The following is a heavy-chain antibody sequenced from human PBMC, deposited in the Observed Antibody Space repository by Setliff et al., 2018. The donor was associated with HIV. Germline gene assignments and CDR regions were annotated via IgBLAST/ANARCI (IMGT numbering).Heavy chain of an antibody. CDR2: INHSGST. D-gene: IGHD3-22*01. J-gene: IGHJ3*02. V-gene: IGHV4-34*01. Sequence: PSETLSLTCAVYGGSFSGYYWSWIRQPPGKGLEWIGEINHSGSTNYNPSLKSRVTISVDTSKNQFSLKLSSVTAADTAVFYCASDKGRPHHFDNNGYYRSDTFDIWGHGTMVTVSS. CDR1: GGSFSGYY. CDR3: ASDKGRPHHFDNNGYYRSDTFDI.